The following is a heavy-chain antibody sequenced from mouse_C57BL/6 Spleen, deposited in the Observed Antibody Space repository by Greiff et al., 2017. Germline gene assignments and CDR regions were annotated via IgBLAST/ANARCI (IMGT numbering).Heavy chain of an antibody. V-gene: IGHV1-66*01. J-gene: IGHJ2*01. CDR3: AREGTSYYSNSFDY. CDR2: IYPGSGNT. D-gene: IGHD2-5*01. CDR1: GYSFTSYY. Sequence: VQLQQSGPELVKPGASVKISCKASGYSFTSYYIHWVKQRPGQGLEWIGWIYPGSGNTKYNEKFKGKATLTADTSSSTAYMQLSSLTSEDSAVYYCAREGTSYYSNSFDYWGQGTTLTVSS.